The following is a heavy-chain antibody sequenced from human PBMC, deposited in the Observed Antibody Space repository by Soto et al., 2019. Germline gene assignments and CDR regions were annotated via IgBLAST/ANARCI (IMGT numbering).Heavy chain of an antibody. J-gene: IGHJ5*02. CDR3: ARYVNPYDTAVWFDP. Sequence: SETLSLTCTVSGGSTRNYFWSRIRQPPGKGLEWIGCIYYSGTTNYNSSLKSRVTISLDTSKNQFSLRLRSVTAADTAVYYCARYVNPYDTAVWFDPWGQGTLVTVSS. CDR2: IYYSGTT. CDR1: GGSTRNYF. D-gene: IGHD3-9*01. V-gene: IGHV4-59*01.